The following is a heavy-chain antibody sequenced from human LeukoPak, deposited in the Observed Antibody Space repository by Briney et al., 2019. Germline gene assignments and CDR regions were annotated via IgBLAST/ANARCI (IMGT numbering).Heavy chain of an antibody. CDR2: INHSGST. CDR3: ARHKKEVPAARGWFDP. V-gene: IGHV4-34*01. D-gene: IGHD2-2*01. CDR1: GGSFSGYY. Sequence: SSETLSLTCAVYGGSFSGYYWSWIRQPPGKGLEWIGEINHSGSTNYNPSLKSRVTISVDTSKNQFSLKLSSVTAADTAVYYCARHKKEVPAARGWFDPWGQGTLVTVSS. J-gene: IGHJ5*01.